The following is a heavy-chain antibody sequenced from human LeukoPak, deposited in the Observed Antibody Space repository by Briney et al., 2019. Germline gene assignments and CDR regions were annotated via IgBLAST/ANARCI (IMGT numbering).Heavy chain of an antibody. D-gene: IGHD6-13*01. CDR3: ARGKSSSSWNRNWFDP. CDR2: IIPIFGTT. V-gene: IGHV1-69*06. J-gene: IGHJ5*02. CDR1: GGTFSSYG. Sequence: SVKVSCKASGGTFSSYGITWVRQAPGQGLEWLGGIIPIFGTTNYAQKFQGKVTITADKSTSTAYMEMSRLRSEDTAVYYCARGKSSSSWNRNWFDPWGQGTLVTVSS.